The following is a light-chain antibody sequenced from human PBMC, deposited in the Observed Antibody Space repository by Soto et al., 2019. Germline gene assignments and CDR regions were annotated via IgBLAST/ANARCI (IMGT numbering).Light chain of an antibody. J-gene: IGKJ4*01. Sequence: DIPMSQSPSSLSASVGDGVTITCQASQDITNYLNWYQHKPGKPPKLLIYDASNWETGVPSRFSGSGSGTAFTVTISSLETEEIVSYYWQQYDSLPCGFGGGTKVEIK. CDR1: QDITNY. CDR2: DAS. CDR3: QQYDSLPCG. V-gene: IGKV1-33*01.